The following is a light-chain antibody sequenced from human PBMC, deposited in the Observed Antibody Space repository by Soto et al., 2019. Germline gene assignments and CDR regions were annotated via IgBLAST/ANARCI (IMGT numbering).Light chain of an antibody. V-gene: IGKV1-5*01. Sequence: DIQMTQSPSTLSASVGDRVSITCRASQSISRWLAWYQQKPGKAPKVLIWDASSLQRGVPSRFSGSGSGTEFTLTISSLQPDDFATYYCQQYNGYSTWTFGLGTKVDIK. J-gene: IGKJ1*01. CDR3: QQYNGYSTWT. CDR1: QSISRW. CDR2: DAS.